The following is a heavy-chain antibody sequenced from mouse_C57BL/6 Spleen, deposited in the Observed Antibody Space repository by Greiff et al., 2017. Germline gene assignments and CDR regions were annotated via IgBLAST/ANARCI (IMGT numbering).Heavy chain of an antibody. V-gene: IGHV1-52*01. J-gene: IGHJ2*01. Sequence: QVQLQQPGAELVRPGSSVKLSCKASGYTFTSYWMHWVKQRPIQGLEWIGNIDPSDSETHYNQKFKDKATLTVDKSSSTAYMQLSSLTSEDSAVYYCARRGLRQVYFDYWGQGTTLTVSS. CDR1: GYTFTSYW. CDR3: ARRGLRQVYFDY. CDR2: IDPSDSET. D-gene: IGHD2-4*01.